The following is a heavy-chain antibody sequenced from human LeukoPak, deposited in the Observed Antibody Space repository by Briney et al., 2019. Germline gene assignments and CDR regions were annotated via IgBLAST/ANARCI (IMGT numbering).Heavy chain of an antibody. CDR3: AKALGILYYYGMDV. J-gene: IGHJ6*02. Sequence: GGSLRLSCAASGFTFSSYAMSWVRQAPGKGLEWVSAISGSGGSTYYADSVKGRFTISRDNSKNTLYLQMNSLRAEDTAVYYCAKALGILYYYGMDVWGQGTTVTVSS. CDR2: ISGSGGST. V-gene: IGHV3-23*01. CDR1: GFTFSSYA. D-gene: IGHD7-27*01.